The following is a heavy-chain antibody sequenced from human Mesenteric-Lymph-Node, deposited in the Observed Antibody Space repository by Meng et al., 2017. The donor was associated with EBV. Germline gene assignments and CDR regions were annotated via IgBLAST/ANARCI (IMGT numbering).Heavy chain of an antibody. Sequence: QRHLPWSGPDLVQLSDPLSLPGVVSGGSISSSSYYWGWIRQSPGKGLEWIGSIYYSGSTYYNPSLKSRVTISVDTSKNQFSLKLSSVTAADTAVYYCARHEDSSSWYDYWGQGTLVTVSS. J-gene: IGHJ4*02. CDR1: GGSISSSSYY. CDR2: IYYSGST. V-gene: IGHV4-39*01. D-gene: IGHD6-13*01. CDR3: ARHEDSSSWYDY.